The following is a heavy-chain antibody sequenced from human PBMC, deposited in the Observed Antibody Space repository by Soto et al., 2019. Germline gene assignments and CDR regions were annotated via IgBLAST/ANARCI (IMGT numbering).Heavy chain of an antibody. Sequence: QVQLQESGPGLVKPSGTLSLTCAVSGGSISSSNWWSWVRQPPGKGLEWIGEIYHSGSTNYNPSLKTRVTLSLXXXKXXFSRKLSSVTAADTAVYYCASRVAPAARGYYGMDVWGQGTTVTVSS. CDR3: ASRVAPAARGYYGMDV. J-gene: IGHJ6*02. CDR2: IYHSGST. V-gene: IGHV4-4*02. CDR1: GGSISSSNW. D-gene: IGHD2-2*01.